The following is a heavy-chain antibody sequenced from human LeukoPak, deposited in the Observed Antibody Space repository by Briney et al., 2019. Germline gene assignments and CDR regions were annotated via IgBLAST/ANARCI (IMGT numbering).Heavy chain of an antibody. Sequence: GGSLRLSXAASGFTFDDYGMHWVRQAPGKGLQWVAVIWYDGSNKYYADSVKGRFTISRDNSKNTLYLQMNSLRAEDTAVYYCANGDYYDSSGYENFDYWGQGTLVTVSS. J-gene: IGHJ4*02. CDR3: ANGDYYDSSGYENFDY. CDR1: GFTFDDYG. D-gene: IGHD3-22*01. V-gene: IGHV3-33*08. CDR2: IWYDGSNK.